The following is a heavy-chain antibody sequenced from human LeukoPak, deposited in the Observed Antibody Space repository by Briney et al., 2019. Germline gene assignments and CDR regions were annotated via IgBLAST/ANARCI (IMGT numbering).Heavy chain of an antibody. CDR3: ARDKEGATYFDY. CDR1: GGTFSSYA. Sequence: ASVKVSCKASGGTFSSYAISWVRQAPGQGLEWMGRIIPILGIANYAQKFQGRVTITADKSTSTAYMELRSLRSDDTAVYYCARDKEGATYFDYWGQGTLVTVSS. J-gene: IGHJ4*02. CDR2: IIPILGIA. V-gene: IGHV1-69*04. D-gene: IGHD1-26*01.